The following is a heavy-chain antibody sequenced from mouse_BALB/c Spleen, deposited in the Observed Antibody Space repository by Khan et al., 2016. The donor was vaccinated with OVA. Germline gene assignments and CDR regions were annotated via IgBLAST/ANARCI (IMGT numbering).Heavy chain of an antibody. CDR1: GYTFTDFL. CDR2: IYPGSGYT. J-gene: IGHJ3*01. D-gene: IGHD3-2*02. Sequence: QVQLKQSGPDLVKPGASVKMSCKASGYTFTDFLISWVKQRPGQGLEWIGEIYPGSGYTYYNEKLRGKAILTSDKSFNKSYLQHNSPKSEDSAVYFCARAGYGVFAYWGQRALVTVSA. CDR3: ARAGYGVFAY. V-gene: IGHV1-77*01.